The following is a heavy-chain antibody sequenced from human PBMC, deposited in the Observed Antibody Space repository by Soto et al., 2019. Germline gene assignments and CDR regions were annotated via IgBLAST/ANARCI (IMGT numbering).Heavy chain of an antibody. D-gene: IGHD5-18*01. Sequence: QVQLVESGGGVVQPGRSLRLSCAASGFTFSSYGMHWVRQAPGKGLEWVAVISYDGSNKYYADSVKGRFTISRDNSKNTLYLQMNSLRAEDTAVYYCAKDSENPQVAYSYGHYFDYWGQGTLVTVSS. CDR2: ISYDGSNK. CDR3: AKDSENPQVAYSYGHYFDY. CDR1: GFTFSSYG. J-gene: IGHJ4*02. V-gene: IGHV3-30*18.